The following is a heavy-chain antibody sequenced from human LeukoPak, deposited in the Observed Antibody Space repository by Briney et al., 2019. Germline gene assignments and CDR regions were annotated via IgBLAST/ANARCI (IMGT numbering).Heavy chain of an antibody. D-gene: IGHD3-16*01. J-gene: IGHJ6*03. CDR2: INASGSGT. Sequence: ETLTLSCTASGVSFSTYSLSWIRQAPGKGLEWISKINASGSGTHYAASEKRRITTSKANTNNTLYLQINIPRVDNTVYYYAANWVPYYYYVDVWGKGTTVTVSS. V-gene: IGHV3-23*01. CDR3: AANWVPYYYYVDV. CDR1: GVSFSTYS.